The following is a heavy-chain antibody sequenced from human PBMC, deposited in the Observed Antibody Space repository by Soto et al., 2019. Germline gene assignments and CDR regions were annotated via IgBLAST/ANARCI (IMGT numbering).Heavy chain of an antibody. CDR2: INPNSGGT. CDR3: ARRYSSSLDAFDI. CDR1: GYTFTGYY. D-gene: IGHD6-6*01. V-gene: IGHV1-2*04. Sequence: ASVKVSCKASGYTFTGYYMHWVRQAPGQGLEWMGWINPNSGGTNYAQKFQGWVTMTRDTSISTAYMELSRLRSDDTAVYYCARRYSSSLDAFDIWGQGTMVTVSS. J-gene: IGHJ3*02.